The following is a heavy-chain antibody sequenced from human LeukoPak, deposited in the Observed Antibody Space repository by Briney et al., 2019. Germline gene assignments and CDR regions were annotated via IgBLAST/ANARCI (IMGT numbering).Heavy chain of an antibody. D-gene: IGHD3-10*01. CDR2: INADESST. Sequence: PGGSLRLSCAASGFTFSDYWMHWVRQAPGKGLVWVSRINADESSTSYADSVKGRFTISRDNAKNTVYLQMNSLRVEDTAVYYCARPRSLGLEAMDVWGNGTTVTVTS. CDR3: ARPRSLGLEAMDV. CDR1: GFTFSDYW. J-gene: IGHJ6*04. V-gene: IGHV3-74*01.